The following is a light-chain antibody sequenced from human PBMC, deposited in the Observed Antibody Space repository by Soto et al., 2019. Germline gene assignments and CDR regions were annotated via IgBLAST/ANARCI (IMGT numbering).Light chain of an antibody. V-gene: IGKV3-20*01. J-gene: IGKJ1*01. CDR2: GAS. Sequence: VVLTQSPGTLSLSPGETATLSCRAGQSVTGSFLAWYQQKPGQAPRLLIYGASTRATGISDKFSGSGSGRDFTLTISRLEPEEFAVYYCQQYGGSVWTFGQGTKLDIK. CDR1: QSVTGSF. CDR3: QQYGGSVWT.